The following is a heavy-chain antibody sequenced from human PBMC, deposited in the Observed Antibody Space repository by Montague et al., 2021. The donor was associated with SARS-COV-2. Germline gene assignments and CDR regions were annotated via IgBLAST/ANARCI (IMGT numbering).Heavy chain of an antibody. D-gene: IGHD3-22*01. J-gene: IGHJ4*02. V-gene: IGHV4-61*01. CDR3: VRERYYFDDSGSK. CDR2: VYHTGST. CDR1: GVSISSGSYY. Sequence: SETLSLTCSVSGVSISSGSYYWSWVRQPPGKGLEWIGYVYHTGSTNYNPSLKSRVTLSIDTSRNQFPLNLTSVTAADTAAYYCVRERYYFDDSGSKWGQGTLVTV.